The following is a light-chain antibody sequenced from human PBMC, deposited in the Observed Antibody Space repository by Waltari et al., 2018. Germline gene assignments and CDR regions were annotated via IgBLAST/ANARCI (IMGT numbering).Light chain of an antibody. CDR2: AAS. V-gene: IGKV1-9*01. Sequence: DIQLTQSPSFLSASIGARFTITCRASQGISSYLACYQQKPGKAPKLLIYAASTLQSEGPSRFSGSGSGTEFTLTISSLQPEDFATYYCQELNTYTQSLTFGGGTKVEI. J-gene: IGKJ4*01. CDR1: QGISSY. CDR3: QELNTYTQSLT.